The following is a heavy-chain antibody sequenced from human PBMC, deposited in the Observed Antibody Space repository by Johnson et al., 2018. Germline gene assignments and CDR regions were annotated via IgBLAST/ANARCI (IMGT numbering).Heavy chain of an antibody. J-gene: IGHJ6*02. CDR3: ARDRIWGWQLVDYYSYGMDV. D-gene: IGHD6-6*01. Sequence: QVRLVESGGGVVQPGRSLRLSCAASGFTFSSYGMHWVRQAPGQGLEWVAVIWYDGSNKYYADSVQGRFIISRDNSKNTLYLQMNSLRAEDTAVYYCARDRIWGWQLVDYYSYGMDVWGQGTTVTVYS. V-gene: IGHV3-33*01. CDR2: IWYDGSNK. CDR1: GFTFSSYG.